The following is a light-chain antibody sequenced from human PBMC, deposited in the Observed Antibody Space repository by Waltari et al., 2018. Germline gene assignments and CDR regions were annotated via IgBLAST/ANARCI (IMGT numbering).Light chain of an antibody. CDR3: CSYAGENTMI. J-gene: IGLJ2*01. CDR2: EAT. V-gene: IGLV2-23*01. Sequence: QSALTQPASVSGSPGQSVTISCTGTYYDIGNYDLVSWYQQYPGKAPRLIIYEATSRPSWVSNRFSASKSGNTASLTISGLQTEDEAHYYCCSYAGENTMIFGGETRLTVL. CDR1: YYDIGNYDL.